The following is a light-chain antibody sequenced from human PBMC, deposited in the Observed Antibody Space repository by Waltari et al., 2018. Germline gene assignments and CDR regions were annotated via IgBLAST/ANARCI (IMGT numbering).Light chain of an antibody. Sequence: DIVMTQSPDSLAVSLGERVSINCQSSQSIFHASNNKNYLAWYQQKAGQPPKLLIYWASSREFGVPKRFSGTGSGTDFTLTISSLEAEDVAIYFCQQYYSMPLTFGPGTTVEI. CDR1: QSIFHASNNKNY. J-gene: IGKJ3*01. CDR2: WAS. CDR3: QQYYSMPLT. V-gene: IGKV4-1*01.